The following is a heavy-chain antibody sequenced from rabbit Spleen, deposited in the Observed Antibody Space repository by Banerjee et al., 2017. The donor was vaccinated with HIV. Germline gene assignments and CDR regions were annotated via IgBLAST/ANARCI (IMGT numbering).Heavy chain of an antibody. J-gene: IGHJ4*01. CDR1: GFDFSAYTF. CDR2: IDTGSRDFT. V-gene: IGHV1S40*01. CDR3: ASGYSDIYFNL. Sequence: LVEYGGDLVQPGASLTLTCTASGFDFSAYTFMCWVRQAPGKGLEWIACIDTGSRDFTYYASWAKGRFTISKTSSTTVTLQMTSLTATDTATYFCASGYSDIYFNLWGPGTLVTVS. D-gene: IGHD1-1*01.